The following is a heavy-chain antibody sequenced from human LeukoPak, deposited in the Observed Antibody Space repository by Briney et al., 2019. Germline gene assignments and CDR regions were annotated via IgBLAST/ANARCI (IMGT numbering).Heavy chain of an antibody. Sequence: SETLSLTCEVSGDSLSSGGYSWSWIRQPPGKGLEWIGYIRYSGSTYYNPSLKSRLTMSVEASKTQFSLRLSSVTAADTAVYYCARVSGYDWESSYDYWGQGTLVTVSS. D-gene: IGHD5-12*01. J-gene: IGHJ4*02. CDR1: GDSLSSGGYS. CDR3: ARVSGYDWESSYDY. V-gene: IGHV4-30-4*07. CDR2: IRYSGST.